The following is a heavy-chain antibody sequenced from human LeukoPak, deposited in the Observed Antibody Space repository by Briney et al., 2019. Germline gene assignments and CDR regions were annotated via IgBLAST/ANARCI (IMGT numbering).Heavy chain of an antibody. CDR1: RFTFSYYC. D-gene: IGHD3-9*01. CDR3: AREKGFYDILTTAYFHYYVDV. J-gene: IGHJ6*03. Sequence: GGSLRLSCAASRFTFSYYCMSCVRQAPGKGLEWVANIKQDGSDKYYVDSVKGRFTISRDNAKNSLYLQMNSLRVEDTALYYCAREKGFYDILTTAYFHYYVDVWGKGTTVTVSS. V-gene: IGHV3-7*01. CDR2: IKQDGSDK.